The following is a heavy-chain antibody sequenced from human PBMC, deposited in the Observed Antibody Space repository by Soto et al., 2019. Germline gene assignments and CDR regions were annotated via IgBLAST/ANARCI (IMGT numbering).Heavy chain of an antibody. CDR3: ARGQVYYYDSSGYYYFDY. V-gene: IGHV4-59*08. CDR1: GGSISSYY. Sequence: SETLSLTCTVSGGSISSYYWSWIRQPPGKGLEWIGYIYYSGSTNYNPSLKSRVTISVDTSKNQFSLKLSSVTAADTAVYYCARGQVYYYDSSGYYYFDYWGQGTLVTVSS. J-gene: IGHJ4*02. D-gene: IGHD3-22*01. CDR2: IYYSGST.